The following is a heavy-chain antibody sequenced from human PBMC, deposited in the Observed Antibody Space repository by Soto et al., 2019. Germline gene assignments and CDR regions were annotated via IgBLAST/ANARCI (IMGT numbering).Heavy chain of an antibody. V-gene: IGHV4-31*03. CDR3: ARDPKYYYDSSGYLTGGMDV. CDR2: IYYSGST. Sequence: SETLSLTCTVSGGSISSGGYYWSWIRQHPGKGLEWIGYIYYSGSTYYNPSLKSRVTISVDTSKNQLSLKLSSVTAADTAVYYCARDPKYYYDSSGYLTGGMDVWGQGTTVT. J-gene: IGHJ6*02. CDR1: GGSISSGGYY. D-gene: IGHD3-22*01.